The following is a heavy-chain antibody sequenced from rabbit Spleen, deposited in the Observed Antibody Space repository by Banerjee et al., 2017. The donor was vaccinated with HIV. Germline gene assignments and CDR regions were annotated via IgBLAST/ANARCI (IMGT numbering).Heavy chain of an antibody. Sequence: QEQLVESGGGLVQPGGTLTLTCKASGFAFSSYGVSWVRQAPGKGLEWIGYIDPVFGITYYANWVNGRFTISSHNAQNTLFLQLNGLTAADTATYFCVREVAAKFSLWGPGTLVTVS. D-gene: IGHD4-1*01. CDR1: GFAFSSYG. V-gene: IGHV1S47*01. J-gene: IGHJ4*01. CDR3: VREVAAKFSL. CDR2: IDPVFGIT.